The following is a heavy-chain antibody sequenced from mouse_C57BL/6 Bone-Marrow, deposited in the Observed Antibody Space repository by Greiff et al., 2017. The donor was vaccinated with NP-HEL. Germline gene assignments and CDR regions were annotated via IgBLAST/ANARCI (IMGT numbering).Heavy chain of an antibody. D-gene: IGHD2-5*01. V-gene: IGHV5-15*01. CDR3: ARSYYSNLYAMDY. Sequence: EVKLMESGGGLVQPGGSLKLSCAASGFTFSDYGMAWVRQAPRKGPEWVAFISNLAYSIYYADTVTGRFTISSENAKNTLYLEMSSLRSEDTAMYYCARSYYSNLYAMDYWGQGTSVTVSS. CDR2: ISNLAYSI. CDR1: GFTFSDYG. J-gene: IGHJ4*01.